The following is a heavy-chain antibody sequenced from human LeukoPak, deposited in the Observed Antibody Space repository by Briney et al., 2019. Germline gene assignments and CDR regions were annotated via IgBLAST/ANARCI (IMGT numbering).Heavy chain of an antibody. J-gene: IGHJ4*02. CDR3: ARYYDILTRAYCFDY. V-gene: IGHV4-30-4*01. CDR2: IYYSGST. D-gene: IGHD3-9*01. CDR1: GGSISSGDYY. Sequence: PSETLSLTCTVSGGSISSGDYYWSWIRQPPGKGLEWIGYIYYSGSTYYNPSLKSRVTISVDTSKNQFSLKLSSVTAADTAVYYCARYYDILTRAYCFDYWGQGTLVTVSS.